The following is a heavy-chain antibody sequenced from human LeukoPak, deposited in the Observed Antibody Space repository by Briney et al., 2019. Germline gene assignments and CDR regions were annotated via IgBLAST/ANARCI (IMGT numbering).Heavy chain of an antibody. D-gene: IGHD2-21*01. Sequence: SETLSLTCTVSGGSISSYYWSWIRQPPGKGLEWIGYIYYSGSTNYNPSLRSRVTISVDTSKNQFSLKLSSVTAADTAVYYCARGLWGPYYFDYWGQGTLVTVSS. CDR2: IYYSGST. CDR3: ARGLWGPYYFDY. V-gene: IGHV4-59*01. J-gene: IGHJ4*02. CDR1: GGSISSYY.